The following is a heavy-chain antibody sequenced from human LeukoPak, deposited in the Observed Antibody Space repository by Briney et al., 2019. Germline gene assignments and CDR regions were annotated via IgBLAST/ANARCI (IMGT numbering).Heavy chain of an antibody. Sequence: GGSLRLSCAASEFTFSSYAMHWVRQAPGKGLEWVAVISYDGSIKYYADSVKGRFTISRDNSKNTLYLQMNSLRAEDTAVYYCAREWLLRYFDYWGQGTLVTVSS. D-gene: IGHD3-22*01. CDR3: AREWLLRYFDY. V-gene: IGHV3-30*04. CDR1: EFTFSSYA. J-gene: IGHJ4*02. CDR2: ISYDGSIK.